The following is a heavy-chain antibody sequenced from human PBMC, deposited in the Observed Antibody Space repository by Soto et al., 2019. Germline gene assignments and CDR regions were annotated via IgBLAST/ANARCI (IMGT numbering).Heavy chain of an antibody. Sequence: SETLSLTCTVSGGSISSGDYCWSWIRQHPGKGLEWIGYIYYSGSTYYNPSLKSRLTISVDTSKNQFSLKLSSVTAADTALYYCARGFPYDYGLVGFSGQTVNAAFDIWGQGTMVTVS. D-gene: IGHD4-17*01. V-gene: IGHV4-31*03. CDR2: IYYSGST. J-gene: IGHJ3*02. CDR1: GGSISSGDYC. CDR3: ARGFPYDYGLVGFSGQTVNAAFDI.